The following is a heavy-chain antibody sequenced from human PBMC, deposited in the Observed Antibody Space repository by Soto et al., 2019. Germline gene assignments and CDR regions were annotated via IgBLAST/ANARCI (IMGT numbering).Heavy chain of an antibody. Sequence: QVQVKESGGGLGKPGGSLTLSCAVSGLNFGDYCMNWIRQTPEKGLEWVSYISRDSGAMRYADSVSGRFTVSRDNAKNSLYLEMSRLRAEDTAVYYCAVSRHFRDAYSFWGQGTLVTVSS. CDR3: AVSRHFRDAYSF. V-gene: IGHV3-11*01. D-gene: IGHD4-4*01. J-gene: IGHJ1*01. CDR1: GLNFGDYC. CDR2: ISRDSGAM.